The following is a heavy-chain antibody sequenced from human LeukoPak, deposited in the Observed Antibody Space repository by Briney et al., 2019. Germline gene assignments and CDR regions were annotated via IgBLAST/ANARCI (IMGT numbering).Heavy chain of an antibody. CDR2: VYYTGST. J-gene: IGHJ2*01. CDR1: GASVSSADFY. D-gene: IGHD2-2*01. Sequence: KPSQTLSLTCTVSGASVSSADFYWSWIRQPPGKGLEWIGYVYYTGSTYYNPSLKSRFTISLDMSKNQFSLKLNSVTAADTAVYHCARVSVTPRIVVVPGDWYFDLWGRGTLVTVSS. V-gene: IGHV4-30-4*08. CDR3: ARVSVTPRIVVVPGDWYFDL.